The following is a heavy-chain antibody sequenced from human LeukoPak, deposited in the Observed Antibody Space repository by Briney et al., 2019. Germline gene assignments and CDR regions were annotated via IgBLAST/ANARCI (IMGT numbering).Heavy chain of an antibody. CDR2: ISSGGSTI. J-gene: IGHJ4*02. CDR3: ARDLAYCSGGSCYNPTIFDY. Sequence: PGGSLRLSCAASGLTFSSYEMNWVRQAPGKGLEWVSYISSGGSTIYYADSAKGRFTISRDNAKNSLYLKMNSLRAEDTAVYYCARDLAYCSGGSCYNPTIFDYWGQGTLVTVSS. V-gene: IGHV3-48*03. D-gene: IGHD2-15*01. CDR1: GLTFSSYE.